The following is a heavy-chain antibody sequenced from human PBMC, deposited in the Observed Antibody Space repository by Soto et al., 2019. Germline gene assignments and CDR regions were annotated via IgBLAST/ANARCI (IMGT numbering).Heavy chain of an antibody. V-gene: IGHV4-59*11. J-gene: IGHJ5*02. Sequence: SETLSLTCTVSVGSISSHYWSWIRQPPGKGLEWIGYIYYSGSTNYNPSLKSRVTISVDTSKNQFSLKLSSVTAADTAVYYCARFRDFGVTNWFDPWGQGTLVTVSS. D-gene: IGHD3-3*01. CDR1: VGSISSHY. CDR3: ARFRDFGVTNWFDP. CDR2: IYYSGST.